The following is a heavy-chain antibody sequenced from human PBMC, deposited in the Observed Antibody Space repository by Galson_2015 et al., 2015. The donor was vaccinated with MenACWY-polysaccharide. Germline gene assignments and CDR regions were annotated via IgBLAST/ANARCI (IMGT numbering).Heavy chain of an antibody. CDR2: TSAYNGNT. J-gene: IGHJ3*02. V-gene: IGHV1-18*01. CDR1: GYTFTSYG. Sequence: SVKVSCKASGYTFTSYGISWVRQAPGQGLEWMGWTSAYNGNTNYAQKLQGRVTMTTDTSTSTAYMELRSLRSDDTAVYYCARVGYYYDSSGYRHDAFEIWGQGTMVTVSS. D-gene: IGHD3-22*01. CDR3: ARVGYYYDSSGYRHDAFEI.